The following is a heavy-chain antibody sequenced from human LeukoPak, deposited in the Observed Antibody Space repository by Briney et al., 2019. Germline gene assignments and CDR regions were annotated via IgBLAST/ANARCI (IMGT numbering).Heavy chain of an antibody. CDR3: TRGGYYDSSGYPYFDY. J-gene: IGHJ4*02. D-gene: IGHD3-22*01. CDR2: ISGSGGST. CDR1: GFTFSSYA. Sequence: PGGSLRLSCAASGFTFSSYAMSWVRQAPGKGLEWVSAISGSGGSTYYADSVKGRFTISRDDSKSIAYLQMNSLKTEDTAVYYCTRGGYYDSSGYPYFDYWGQGTLVTVSS. V-gene: IGHV3-23*01.